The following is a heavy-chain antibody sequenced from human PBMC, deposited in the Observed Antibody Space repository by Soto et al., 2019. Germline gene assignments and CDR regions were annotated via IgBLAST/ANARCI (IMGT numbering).Heavy chain of an antibody. CDR3: ARRDRSGYSYWLDT. V-gene: IGHV4-31*03. J-gene: IGHJ5*02. D-gene: IGHD3-22*01. CDR2: ISYSGST. CDR1: GGSISDGYY. Sequence: SETLSLTCTVSGGSISDGYYWSWIRQHPGKGLEWIGSISYSGSTSYNPSLKSRLTISVDRSKSQFSLNLSSVTAADTAVYYCARRDRSGYSYWLDTWGQGILVTVSS.